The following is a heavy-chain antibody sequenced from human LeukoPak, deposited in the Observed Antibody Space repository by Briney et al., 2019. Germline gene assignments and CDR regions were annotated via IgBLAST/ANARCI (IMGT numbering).Heavy chain of an antibody. V-gene: IGHV3-30-3*01. D-gene: IGHD1-26*01. Sequence: GGSLRLSCAASGFTFSSYAMSWVRQAPGKGLEWVAVISYDGSNKYYADSVKGRFTISRDNSKNTLYLQMNSLRAEDTAVYYCARDMGVGAIHDAFDIWGQGTVVTVSS. J-gene: IGHJ3*02. CDR2: ISYDGSNK. CDR1: GFTFSSYA. CDR3: ARDMGVGAIHDAFDI.